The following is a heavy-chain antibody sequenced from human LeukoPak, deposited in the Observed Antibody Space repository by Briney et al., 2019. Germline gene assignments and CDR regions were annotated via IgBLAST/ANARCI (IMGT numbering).Heavy chain of an antibody. CDR1: GFTFSSYD. J-gene: IGHJ4*02. CDR3: AREPSYTSSWHTSCDY. D-gene: IGHD6-13*01. CDR2: ISSSGSTI. V-gene: IGHV3-48*01. Sequence: PGGSLRLSCAASGFTFSSYDMHWVRQAPGKGLEWVSYISSSGSTIYYADSVKGRFTISRDNAKSSLYLQMNSLRAEDTAVYYCAREPSYTSSWHTSCDYWGQGTLVTVSS.